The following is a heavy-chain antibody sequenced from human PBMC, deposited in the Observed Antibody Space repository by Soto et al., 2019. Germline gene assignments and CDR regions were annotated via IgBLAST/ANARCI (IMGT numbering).Heavy chain of an antibody. J-gene: IGHJ4*02. V-gene: IGHV3-23*01. Sequence: GGSLRLSCAASGFPFSSYAMSWVRRAPGKWLEWVSAISGNGAETSYAASVRGRFTISRDNSRDTLYLQMNSLRADDTAATYRGKERGGSGWFLSSYWGQGXLVTVYS. D-gene: IGHD6-19*01. CDR3: GKERGGSGWFLSSY. CDR2: ISGNGAET. CDR1: GFPFSSYA.